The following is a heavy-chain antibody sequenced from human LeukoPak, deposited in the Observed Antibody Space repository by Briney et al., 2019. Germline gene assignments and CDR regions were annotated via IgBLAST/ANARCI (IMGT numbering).Heavy chain of an antibody. V-gene: IGHV4-34*01. CDR3: ARGPLGASSGQKY. CDR2: INHSGST. J-gene: IGHJ4*02. CDR1: GGSFSGYY. D-gene: IGHD3-22*01. Sequence: SETLSLTCAVYGGSFSGYYWSWIRQPPGKGLEWIGEINHSGSTNYNPSLKSRVTISVDTSKNQFSLKLSSVTAADTAVYYCARGPLGASSGQKYWGQETLVTVSS.